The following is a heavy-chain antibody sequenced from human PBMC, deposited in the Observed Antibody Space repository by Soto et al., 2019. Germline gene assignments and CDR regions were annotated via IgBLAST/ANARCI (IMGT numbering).Heavy chain of an antibody. CDR1: GGSISSSSYY. D-gene: IGHD3-22*01. J-gene: IGHJ3*02. CDR3: ARVMIVVVIDAFDI. CDR2: IYYSGST. V-gene: IGHV4-39*01. Sequence: PSETLSLTCTVSGGSISSSSYYWGWIRQPPGKGLEWIGSIYYSGSTYYNPSLKSRVTISVDTSKNQFSLKLSSVTAADTAVYYCARVMIVVVIDAFDIWGQGTMVTVSS.